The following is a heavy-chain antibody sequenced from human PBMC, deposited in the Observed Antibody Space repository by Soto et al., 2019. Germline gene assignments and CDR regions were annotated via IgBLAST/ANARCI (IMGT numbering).Heavy chain of an antibody. CDR2: INPNSGAS. J-gene: IGHJ5*02. V-gene: IGHV1-2*02. Sequence: ASVKVFCNASGYAFTGYYMHWVRQAPGQGLEWMGWINPNSGASNYEQKFQHRVTMNRDTSISTAYMELSRLRSDDTAVYFCAKGDNLGPKTGYAFDPWGQGIMVTVSS. CDR1: GYAFTGYY. D-gene: IGHD5-12*01. CDR3: AKGDNLGPKTGYAFDP.